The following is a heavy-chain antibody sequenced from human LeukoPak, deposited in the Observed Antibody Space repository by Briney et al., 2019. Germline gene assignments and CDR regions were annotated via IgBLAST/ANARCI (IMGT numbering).Heavy chain of an antibody. CDR1: GYTFTRYG. Sequence: ASVKVSCKASGYTFTRYGISWVRQAPGQGLQWLGWISASNGNTNYAQKFRNRVTMSTDTSTGTAYLDVRSLTSDDTAVYYCARDHSNWNYAPDFWGQGTLVIVSS. V-gene: IGHV1-18*01. J-gene: IGHJ4*02. D-gene: IGHD1-7*01. CDR3: ARDHSNWNYAPDF. CDR2: ISASNGNT.